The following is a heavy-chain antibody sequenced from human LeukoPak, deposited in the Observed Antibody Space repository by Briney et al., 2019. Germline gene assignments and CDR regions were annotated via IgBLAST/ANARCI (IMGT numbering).Heavy chain of an antibody. J-gene: IGHJ5*02. CDR1: GGSISSGDYY. D-gene: IGHD1-26*01. CDR3: ARDPLLGGWNWFDP. V-gene: IGHV4-30-4*01. CDR2: IYYSGGT. Sequence: SETLSLTCTVSGGSISSGDYYWSWIRQPPGKGLEWIGYIYYSGGTYYNPSLKSRVTISVDTSKNQFSLKRSSVTAADTAVYYCARDPLLGGWNWFDPWGQGTLVTVSS.